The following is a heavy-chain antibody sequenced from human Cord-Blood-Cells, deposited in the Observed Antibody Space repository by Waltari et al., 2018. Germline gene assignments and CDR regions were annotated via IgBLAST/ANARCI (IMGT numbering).Heavy chain of an antibody. Sequence: QVQLVQSGAEVKKPGSSVKVSCKASGGTFSSYAISWVRQAPGQGLEWMGGIILIFGTANYAQKFQGRVTITADESTSTAYMELSSLRAEDTAVYYCARVPTNYYSGSYYFDYWGQGTLVTVSS. CDR3: ARVPTNYYSGSYYFDY. D-gene: IGHD1-26*01. CDR1: GGTFSSYA. J-gene: IGHJ4*02. V-gene: IGHV1-69*01. CDR2: IILIFGTA.